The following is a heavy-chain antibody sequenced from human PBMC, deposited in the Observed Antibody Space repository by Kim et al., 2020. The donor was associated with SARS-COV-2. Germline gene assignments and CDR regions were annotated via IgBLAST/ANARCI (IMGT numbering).Heavy chain of an antibody. J-gene: IGHJ4*02. V-gene: IGHV3-23*01. CDR3: AKDEVTMVRGVMPI. D-gene: IGHD3-10*01. Sequence: GGSLRLSCAASGFTFSNYAMTWVRQVPGKGLEWVSAISGSGGSTYYADSVKGRFTISRDNYKNTLYLQMNSLRAEDTAVYYCAKDEVTMVRGVMPIWGQGTLVTVSS. CDR1: GFTFSNYA. CDR2: ISGSGGST.